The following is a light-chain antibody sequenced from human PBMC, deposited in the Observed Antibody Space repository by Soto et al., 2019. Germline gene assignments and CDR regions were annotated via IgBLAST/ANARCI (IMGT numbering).Light chain of an antibody. V-gene: IGKV1-5*03. CDR1: QNINSW. J-gene: IGKJ1*01. Sequence: DIKMTQSPSTLSASVGDRVTITCRATQNINSWLAWYQQKPGKAPKLLIYKASSLESGVPSRFSGSGSGTEFTLTISSLQPDDFATYYCQQYDTYGTFGQGTKVEIK. CDR3: QQYDTYGT. CDR2: KAS.